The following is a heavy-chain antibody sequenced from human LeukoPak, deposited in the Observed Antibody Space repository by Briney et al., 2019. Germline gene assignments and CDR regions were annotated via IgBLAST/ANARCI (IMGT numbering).Heavy chain of an antibody. J-gene: IGHJ4*02. CDR3: ARHMCPSCYNAPLY. D-gene: IGHD2-2*02. CDR2: IYHSGNT. Sequence: SETLSLTCTVSGYSISSGYYWGWIRQPPGKGLEWIGIIYHSGNTYYNPSLKSRVTISVDTSKNQFSLKLSSVTAADTAVYYCARHMCPSCYNAPLYWGQGTLVTVSS. V-gene: IGHV4-38-2*02. CDR1: GYSISSGYY.